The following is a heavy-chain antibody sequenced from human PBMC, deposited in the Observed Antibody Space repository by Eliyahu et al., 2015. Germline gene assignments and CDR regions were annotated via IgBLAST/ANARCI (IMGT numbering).Heavy chain of an antibody. V-gene: IGHV3-33*01. D-gene: IGHD1-1*01. CDR3: ARREKNWFDY. CDR2: IWYDGSDK. Sequence: QVEMMESGGGVVQPGTSLRXSXVASGFAFSRYGMLWVRQAPGKGLEWLGIIWYDGSDKFYADSVRGRFTLSRDNSKNTVYLQINSLRDDDTAVYFCARREKNWFDYWGQGTLVTVSS. J-gene: IGHJ4*02. CDR1: GFAFSRYG.